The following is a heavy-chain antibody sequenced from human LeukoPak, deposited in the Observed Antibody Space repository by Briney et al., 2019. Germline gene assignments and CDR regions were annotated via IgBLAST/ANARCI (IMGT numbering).Heavy chain of an antibody. CDR2: ISAYNGNT. D-gene: IGHD3-10*01. V-gene: IGHV1-18*01. Sequence: ASVKVSCKASGYTFTSYGISWVRQAPGQGLEWMGWISAYNGNTNYAQKLQGRVTMTTDTSTSTAYMELRSLRSDDTAVYYCARDLETYYYGSGKFFYMDVWGKGTTVTISS. CDR1: GYTFTSYG. CDR3: ARDLETYYYGSGKFFYMDV. J-gene: IGHJ6*03.